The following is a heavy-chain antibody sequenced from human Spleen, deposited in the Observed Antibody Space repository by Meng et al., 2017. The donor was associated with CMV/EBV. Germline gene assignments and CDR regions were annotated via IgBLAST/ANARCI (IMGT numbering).Heavy chain of an antibody. CDR2: IYYSGST. CDR3: ARGDYAAGTYCHFDY. D-gene: IGHD6-13*01. V-gene: IGHV4-39*07. CDR1: GGSISSSSYY. Sequence: LQLKESGPGLVKPSETLSLTCTVSGGSISSSSYYWGWIRQPPGKGLEWIGSIYYSGSTYYNPSLKSRVAISVDTSKNQFSLKLSSVTAADTAVYYCARGDYAAGTYCHFDYWGQGTLVTVSS. J-gene: IGHJ4*02.